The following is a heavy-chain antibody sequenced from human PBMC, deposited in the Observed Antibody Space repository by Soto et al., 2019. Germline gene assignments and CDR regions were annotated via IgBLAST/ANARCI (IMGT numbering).Heavy chain of an antibody. CDR1: GFTFSDYY. Sequence: QVQLVESGGGLVKPGGSLRLSCAASGFTFSDYYMSWIRQAPGKGLEWVSYISCSGNTIYYADSVKGRFTISRDNAKNSLYLQMNSLRAEDTAVYYCARGRGEYQLLTYYYYYGMDVWGQGTTVTVSS. CDR2: ISCSGNTI. J-gene: IGHJ6*02. V-gene: IGHV3-11*01. D-gene: IGHD2-2*01. CDR3: ARGRGEYQLLTYYYYYGMDV.